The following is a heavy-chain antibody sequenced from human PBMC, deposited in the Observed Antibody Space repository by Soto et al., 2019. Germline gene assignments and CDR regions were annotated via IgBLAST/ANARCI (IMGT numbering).Heavy chain of an antibody. CDR3: ARDYAPVAGTHYYGMDV. V-gene: IGHV1-18*01. CDR2: ISAYNGNT. D-gene: IGHD6-19*01. Sequence: ASVKVSCKASGYTFTSYGISWVRQAPGQGLEWMGWISAYNGNTNYAQKFQGRVTMTRDTSTSTVYMELSSLRSEDTAVYYCARDYAPVAGTHYYGMDVWGQGTTVTVSS. CDR1: GYTFTSYG. J-gene: IGHJ6*02.